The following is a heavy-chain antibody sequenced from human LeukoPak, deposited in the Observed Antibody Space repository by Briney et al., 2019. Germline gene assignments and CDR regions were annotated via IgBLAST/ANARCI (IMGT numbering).Heavy chain of an antibody. CDR2: ITPDGGST. D-gene: IGHD3-16*01. V-gene: IGHV3-43*02. Sequence: GGSLRLSCAASGFTFDDYAMHWVRQVPGKGLEWVSLITPDGGSTYYAGSVEGRFTISRDNIKGSLYLQMDSLRADDTAFYYCARDRSQVWLHFDFWGQGALVTVYS. CDR3: ARDRSQVWLHFDF. CDR1: GFTFDDYA. J-gene: IGHJ4*02.